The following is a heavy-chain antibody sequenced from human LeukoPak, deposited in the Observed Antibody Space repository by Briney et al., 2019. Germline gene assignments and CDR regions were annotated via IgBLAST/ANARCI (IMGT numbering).Heavy chain of an antibody. J-gene: IGHJ4*02. CDR2: IIPIFGTA. CDR1: GGTFSSYT. CDR3: ARDNKWELFALDY. Sequence: ASVKVSCKASGGTFSSYTISWVQQAPGQGLEWMGGIIPIFGTANYAQKFQGRVTITADESTSTAYMELSSLRSDDTAVYYCARDNKWELFALDYWGQGTLVTVSS. V-gene: IGHV1-69*13. D-gene: IGHD1-26*01.